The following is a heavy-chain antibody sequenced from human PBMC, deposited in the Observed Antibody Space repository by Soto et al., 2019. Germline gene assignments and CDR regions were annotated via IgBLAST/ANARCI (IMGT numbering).Heavy chain of an antibody. CDR2: ISATGGGT. Sequence: EMQLLESGGGLVQPGGSLRLSCSASGFTFSTYAMSWVRQAPGKGLEWVSAISATGGGTYYADSVKGRFTISRDNSKNTLYPQMNSLRAEDTALYYCAKDHWGSYSGQGTLVTVSS. D-gene: IGHD3-16*01. J-gene: IGHJ4*02. CDR1: GFTFSTYA. V-gene: IGHV3-23*01. CDR3: AKDHWGSY.